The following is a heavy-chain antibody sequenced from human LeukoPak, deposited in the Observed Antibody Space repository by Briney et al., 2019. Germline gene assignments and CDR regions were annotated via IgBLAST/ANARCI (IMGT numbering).Heavy chain of an antibody. CDR1: GGSISSHY. J-gene: IGHJ6*03. V-gene: IGHV4-59*11. CDR3: ARVPKYSSSWFMYYYYMDV. CDR2: IYYSGGT. D-gene: IGHD6-13*01. Sequence: SETLSLTCTVSGGSISSHYWSWIRQPPGKGLEWIGYIYYSGGTNYNPSLKSRVTISVDTSKNQFSLKLSSVTAADTAVYYCARVPKYSSSWFMYYYYMDVWGKGTTVTVSS.